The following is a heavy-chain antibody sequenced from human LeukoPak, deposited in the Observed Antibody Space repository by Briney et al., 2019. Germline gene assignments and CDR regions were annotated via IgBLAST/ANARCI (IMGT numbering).Heavy chain of an antibody. D-gene: IGHD6-13*01. CDR3: ARGAGSSYYYGMDV. CDR1: GFIFSSYE. V-gene: IGHV3-48*03. Sequence: GGSLRLSCAASGFIFSSYEMNWVRQAPGKGLEWVSYISSSGSTIYYADSVKGRFTISRDNAKNSLYLQMNSLRAEDTAVYYCARGAGSSYYYGMDVWGQGTTVTVSS. CDR2: ISSSGSTI. J-gene: IGHJ6*02.